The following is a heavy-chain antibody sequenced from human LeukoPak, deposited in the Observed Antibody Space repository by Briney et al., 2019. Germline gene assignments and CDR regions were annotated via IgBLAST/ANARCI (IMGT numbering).Heavy chain of an antibody. CDR1: GGTFSSYA. CDR2: IIPIFGTA. Sequence: SVKVSCKASGGTFSSYAISWVRQAPGQGLEWMGGIIPIFGTANYAQKFQGRVTITADESTSTAYMELSSLRSEDTAVHYCARGEDFGSTMKYYFDYWGQGTLVTVSS. CDR3: ARGEDFGSTMKYYFDY. D-gene: IGHD3-10*01. J-gene: IGHJ4*02. V-gene: IGHV1-69*13.